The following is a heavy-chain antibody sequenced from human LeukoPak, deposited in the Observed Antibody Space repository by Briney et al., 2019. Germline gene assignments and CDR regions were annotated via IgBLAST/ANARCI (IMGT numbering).Heavy chain of an antibody. CDR1: GYTFTSYG. J-gene: IGHJ4*02. V-gene: IGHV1-18*01. D-gene: IGHD3-16*01. CDR2: ISAYNGDT. Sequence: GASVTVSCKASGYTFTSYGINWVRQAPGQGLEWMGWISAYNGDTNYAQKLQGRVTMTTDTSTSTAYMELRSLRSDDTAVYYCARGSNDYVWGSQGDYWGQGTLVTVSS. CDR3: ARGSNDYVWGSQGDY.